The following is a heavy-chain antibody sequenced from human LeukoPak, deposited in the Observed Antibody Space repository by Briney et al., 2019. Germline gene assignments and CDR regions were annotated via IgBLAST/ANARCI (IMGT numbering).Heavy chain of an antibody. CDR2: ISYDGSNK. CDR1: GFTFSSYA. J-gene: IGHJ4*02. Sequence: GGSLRLSCAASGFTFSSYAMHWVRQAPGKGLEWVAVISYDGSNKYYADSVKGRFTISGDNSKNTLYLQMNSLRAEDTAVYYCARSDSQIQLWLHYFDYWGQGTLVTVSS. D-gene: IGHD5-18*01. V-gene: IGHV3-30*04. CDR3: ARSDSQIQLWLHYFDY.